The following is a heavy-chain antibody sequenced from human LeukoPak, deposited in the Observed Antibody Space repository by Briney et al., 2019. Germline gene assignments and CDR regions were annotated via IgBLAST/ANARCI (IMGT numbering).Heavy chain of an antibody. CDR2: ISSNGAGT. D-gene: IGHD5-24*01. CDR3: VKVQDGSTFDY. J-gene: IGHJ4*02. V-gene: IGHV3-64D*09. CDR1: GFTFSSYA. Sequence: PGGSLRLSCSASGFTFSSYAMYWVRQAPGKRLEYASSISSNGAGTLYADSVKGRFTISRDNSRNTLYLQMSSLRPEDTAVYYCVKVQDGSTFDYWGQGSLVTVSS.